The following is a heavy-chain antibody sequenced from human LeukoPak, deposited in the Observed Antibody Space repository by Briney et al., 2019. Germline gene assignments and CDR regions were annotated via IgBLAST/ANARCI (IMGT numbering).Heavy chain of an antibody. CDR2: ISGSGGST. J-gene: IGHJ4*02. Sequence: GGSLRLSCAASGFTFSSYAMSWVRQAPGKGLEWVSAISGSGGSTYYADSVKGRFTISRDDSKNTLYLQMNSLRAEDTAVYYCAKWGDYDVLTGYYVSDYWGQGALVTVSS. V-gene: IGHV3-23*01. CDR3: AKWGDYDVLTGYYVSDY. D-gene: IGHD3-9*01. CDR1: GFTFSSYA.